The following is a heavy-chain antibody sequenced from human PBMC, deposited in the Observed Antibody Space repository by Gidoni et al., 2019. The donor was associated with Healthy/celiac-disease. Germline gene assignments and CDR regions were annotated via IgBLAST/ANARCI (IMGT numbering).Heavy chain of an antibody. CDR2: ISYDGSNK. Sequence: QVQLVESGGGVVQPGRSLRLSCAASGFTFRSYAMPWVRQAPGKGLEWVAVISYDGSNKYYADSVKGRFTISRDNSKNTLYLQMNSLRAEDTAVYYCARGPVGGAAAGFLFRTEYFQHWGQGTLVTVSS. CDR3: ARGPVGGAAAGFLFRTEYFQH. CDR1: GFTFRSYA. J-gene: IGHJ1*01. V-gene: IGHV3-30*04. D-gene: IGHD6-13*01.